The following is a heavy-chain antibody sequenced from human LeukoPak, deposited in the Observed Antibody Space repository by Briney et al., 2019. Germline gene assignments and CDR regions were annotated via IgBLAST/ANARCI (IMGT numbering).Heavy chain of an antibody. Sequence: GESLKISCKCSGYSFTTYWIGWVRHMPGEGLELMGSIYPGGSDTRYSPSFQGQVTISDDKSISTAYLQWSSLKASDTAMYYCARAKQWLATDAFDIWGQGTMVTVSS. D-gene: IGHD6-19*01. CDR3: ARAKQWLATDAFDI. CDR2: IYPGGSDT. V-gene: IGHV5-51*01. J-gene: IGHJ3*02. CDR1: GYSFTTYW.